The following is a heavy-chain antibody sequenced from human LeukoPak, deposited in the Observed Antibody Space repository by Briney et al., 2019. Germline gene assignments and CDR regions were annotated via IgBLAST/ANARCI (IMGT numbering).Heavy chain of an antibody. CDR3: ARGRTYYDILTGYLGYYYYMDV. V-gene: IGHV1-8*01. CDR1: GYTFTSYD. CDR2: MNPNSGNT. Sequence: ASVKVSCKASGYTFTSYDINWVRQATGQGLEWMGWMNPNSGNTGYAQKFQGRVTMTRNTSISTAYMELSSLRSEDTAVYYCARGRTYYDILTGYLGYYYYMDVWGKGTTVTISS. J-gene: IGHJ6*03. D-gene: IGHD3-9*01.